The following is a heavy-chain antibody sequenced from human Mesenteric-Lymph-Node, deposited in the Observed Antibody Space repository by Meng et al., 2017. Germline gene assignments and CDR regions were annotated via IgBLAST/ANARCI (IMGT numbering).Heavy chain of an antibody. V-gene: IGHV4-31*03. CDR2: IYYSEST. CDR1: RGYVCYVVYD. CDR3: ARVSSGWDYFDY. J-gene: IGHJ4*02. D-gene: IGHD6-19*01. Sequence: VPRQEPGTGLVNPAPTLSLTCTGSRGYVCYVVYDWTWIRQHPGKGLEWFGHIYYSESTFYNPSLKRRVISSIDTSKIQFSLNLRSVTAADTAVYYYARVSSGWDYFDYWGQGTLVTVSS.